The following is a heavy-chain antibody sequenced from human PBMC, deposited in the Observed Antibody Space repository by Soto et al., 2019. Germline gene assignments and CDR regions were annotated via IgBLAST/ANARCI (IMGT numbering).Heavy chain of an antibody. Sequence: PSETLSLTCAVSCGSISSSNWWSWVRQPPGKGLEWIGEIYHSGSTNYNPSLKSRVTISVDKSKNQFSLKLSSVTAADTAVYYCARGGSSPLNWFDPWGQGTLVTVSS. CDR2: IYHSGST. CDR3: ARGGSSPLNWFDP. D-gene: IGHD6-13*01. V-gene: IGHV4-4*02. CDR1: CGSISSSNW. J-gene: IGHJ5*02.